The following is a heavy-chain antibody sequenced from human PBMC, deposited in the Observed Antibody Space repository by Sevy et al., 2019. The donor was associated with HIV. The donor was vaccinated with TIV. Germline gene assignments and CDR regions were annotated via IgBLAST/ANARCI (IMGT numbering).Heavy chain of an antibody. CDR2: LSGSGGTT. CDR3: ATGTTDSSISWVFDV. CDR1: GFTFFSHV. V-gene: IGHV3-23*01. Sequence: GGSLRLSCVASGFTFFSHVMSWVRQAPGKGLEWVSGLSGSGGTTYYADSVKGRFSISRDNSKNKLYLQMSSLRIEDTAVYYCATGTTDSSISWVFDVWGQGTMVTVSS. D-gene: IGHD6-13*01. J-gene: IGHJ3*01.